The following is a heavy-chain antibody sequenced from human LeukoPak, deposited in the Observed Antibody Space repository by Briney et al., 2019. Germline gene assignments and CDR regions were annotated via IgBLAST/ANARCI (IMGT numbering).Heavy chain of an antibody. Sequence: PSETLSLTCTVSGGSISGYYWSWIRQPPGKGLEWIGYIYNSGSTNYNPSLKSRVTLSVDRSENRFSLRLSSVTAADTAVYYCASGWGIAVAGTGGVFDYWGQGTLVTVSS. J-gene: IGHJ4*02. V-gene: IGHV4-59*08. CDR1: GGSISGYY. CDR2: IYNSGST. D-gene: IGHD6-19*01. CDR3: ASGWGIAVAGTGGVFDY.